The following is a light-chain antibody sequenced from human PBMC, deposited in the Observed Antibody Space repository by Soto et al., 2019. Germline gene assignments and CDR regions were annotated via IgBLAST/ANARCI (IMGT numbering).Light chain of an antibody. CDR1: QSVGGSS. CDR3: KQYGRSPWT. CDR2: HTY. J-gene: IGKJ1*01. V-gene: IGKV3-20*01. Sequence: ETVLTQSPGTLSLSPGERATLSCRASQSVGGSSLAWYQQRPGQAHRLLIYHTYNRATGIPDRFSGSGSGTDFTLTIRSLEPEDSAVYYCKQYGRSPWTVGQGTKVDIK.